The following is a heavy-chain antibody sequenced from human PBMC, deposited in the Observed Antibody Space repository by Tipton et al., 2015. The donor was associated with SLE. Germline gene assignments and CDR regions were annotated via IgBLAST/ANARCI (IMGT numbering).Heavy chain of an antibody. D-gene: IGHD2-8*02. J-gene: IGHJ6*02. CDR1: GGSFSNYY. V-gene: IGHV4-34*09. CDR3: ARDSTLVYYYGLDV. Sequence: TLSLTCAVYGGSFSNYYWSWIRQPPGKGLEWIGYIHYSGSTYYNPSLKSRITISVDTSKNQFSLTLSSVTAADTAVYYCARDSTLVYYYGLDVWGQGITVTVAS. CDR2: IHYSGST.